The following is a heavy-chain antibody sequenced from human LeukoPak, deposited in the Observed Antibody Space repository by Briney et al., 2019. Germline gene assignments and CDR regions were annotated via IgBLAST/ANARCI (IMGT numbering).Heavy chain of an antibody. Sequence: GGSLRLSCAASGFTFSSYAMSWVRQAPGKGLEWVSAISGSGGNTYYADSVKGRFTISRDNSKNTLYLQMNSLRAEDTAVYYCAKDTPPYYYDSSGPDAFDIWGQGTMVTVSS. V-gene: IGHV3-23*01. CDR2: ISGSGGNT. J-gene: IGHJ3*02. D-gene: IGHD3-22*01. CDR3: AKDTPPYYYDSSGPDAFDI. CDR1: GFTFSSYA.